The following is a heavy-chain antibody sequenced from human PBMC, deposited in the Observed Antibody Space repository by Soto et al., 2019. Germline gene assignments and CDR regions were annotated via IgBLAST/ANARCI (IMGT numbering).Heavy chain of an antibody. J-gene: IGHJ4*02. CDR1: GDPISSSVW. V-gene: IGHV4-4*02. D-gene: IGHD7-27*01. CDR3: ARKAWVRFDY. CDR2: VFHTGNT. Sequence: ETLSLTCAVSGDPISSSVWWTWVPQPPGKGLEWIGEVFHTGNTNYNPSLKSRVTMSVDKSTNEFSLKVTSVTTADTAIYYCARKAWVRFDYWGQGALVTVSS.